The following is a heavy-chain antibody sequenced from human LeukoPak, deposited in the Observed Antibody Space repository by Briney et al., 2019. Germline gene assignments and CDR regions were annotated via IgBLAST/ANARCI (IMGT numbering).Heavy chain of an antibody. CDR1: GGSISGGGYY. Sequence: SQTLSLTCTVSGGSISGGGYYWSWIRQHPGKGLEWIGYIYYSGSTYYNPSLKSRVTISVDTSKNQFSLKLSSVTAADTAVYYCASRYSYGYWFDPWGQGTLVTVSS. CDR3: ASRYSYGYWFDP. V-gene: IGHV4-31*03. D-gene: IGHD5-18*01. CDR2: IYYSGST. J-gene: IGHJ5*02.